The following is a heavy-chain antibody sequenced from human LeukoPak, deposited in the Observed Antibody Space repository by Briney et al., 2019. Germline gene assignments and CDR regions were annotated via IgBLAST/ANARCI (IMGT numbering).Heavy chain of an antibody. V-gene: IGHV4-4*07. D-gene: IGHD2-2*02. Sequence: SETLSLTCTVSGGSISSYYWSWIRQPAGKGLEWIGRIYTSGSTNYNPSLKSRVTMSVDTSKNQFSLKLSSVPAADTAVYYCARTDLYCSSTSCYTEDNWFDPWGQGTLVTVSS. J-gene: IGHJ5*02. CDR2: IYTSGST. CDR3: ARTDLYCSSTSCYTEDNWFDP. CDR1: GGSISSYY.